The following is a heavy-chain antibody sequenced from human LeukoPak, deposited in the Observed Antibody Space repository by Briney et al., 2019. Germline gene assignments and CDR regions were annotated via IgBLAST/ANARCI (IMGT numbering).Heavy chain of an antibody. D-gene: IGHD3-16*02. J-gene: IGHJ4*02. CDR1: GFTFSSCG. CDR2: ISGSGGNT. Sequence: GGSLRLSCAASGFTFSSCGMNWVRQAPGKGLEWVSAISGSGGNTYYADSVKGRFTISRDNSKNTLYLQMDKFRAVATALYYCAKGTVYDYLWASDRSYYFDNWGRGTLVTVSS. CDR3: AKGTVYDYLWASDRSYYFDN. V-gene: IGHV3-23*01.